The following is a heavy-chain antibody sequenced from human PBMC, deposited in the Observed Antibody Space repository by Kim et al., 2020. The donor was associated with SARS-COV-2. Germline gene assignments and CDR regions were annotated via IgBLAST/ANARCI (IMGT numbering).Heavy chain of an antibody. V-gene: IGHV3-30*04. CDR1: GFTFSSYA. CDR3: ARNSGSNAFDI. D-gene: IGHD3-10*01. CDR2: ISYDGSNK. J-gene: IGHJ3*02. Sequence: GGSLRLSCAASGFTFSSYAMHWVRQAPGKGLEWVAVISYDGSNKYYADSVKGRFTISRDNSKNTPYLQMNSLRAEDTAVYYCARNSGSNAFDIWGQGTMVTVSS.